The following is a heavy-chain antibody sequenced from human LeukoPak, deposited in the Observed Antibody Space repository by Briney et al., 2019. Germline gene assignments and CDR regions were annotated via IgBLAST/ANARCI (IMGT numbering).Heavy chain of an antibody. Sequence: GASVKVSCKASGYTFTGYYMHWVRQAPGRGLEWMGWINPNSGGTNYAQKFQGRVTITRNTSISTAFMELSSLRSEDTAVYYCARRAVGNSYYYSMDVWGKGTTVTVSS. CDR3: ARRAVGNSYYYSMDV. D-gene: IGHD6-19*01. CDR1: GYTFTGYY. CDR2: INPNSGGT. V-gene: IGHV1-2*02. J-gene: IGHJ6*03.